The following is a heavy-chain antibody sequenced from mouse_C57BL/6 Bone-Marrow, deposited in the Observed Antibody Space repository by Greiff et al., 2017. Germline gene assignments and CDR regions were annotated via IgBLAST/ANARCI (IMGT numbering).Heavy chain of an antibody. J-gene: IGHJ3*01. V-gene: IGHV1-61*01. CDR3: ARSLLDSSEGWFAY. D-gene: IGHD2-10*01. CDR1: GYTFTSYW. Sequence: QVQLQQPGAELVRPGSSVKLSCKASGYTFTSYWMDWVKQRPGQGLEWIGNIYPSDSETHYNQKFKDKATLTVDKSSSTAYMQLSSLTSEDSAVYYCARSLLDSSEGWFAYWGQGTLVTVAA. CDR2: IYPSDSET.